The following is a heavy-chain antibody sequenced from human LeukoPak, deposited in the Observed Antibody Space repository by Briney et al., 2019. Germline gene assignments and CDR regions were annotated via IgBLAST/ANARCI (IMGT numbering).Heavy chain of an antibody. CDR1: GGSISSYY. CDR3: AREAGKWLLQSYYYYMDV. V-gene: IGHV4-4*07. J-gene: IGHJ6*03. CDR2: IYSSGST. D-gene: IGHD5-12*01. Sequence: SETLSLTCTVSGGSISSYYWSWIRQPAGKGLEWIGRIYSSGSTNYNPSLKSRVTMSVDTSKNQFSLKLRSVTAADTAVYYSAREAGKWLLQSYYYYMDVWGKGTTVTVSS.